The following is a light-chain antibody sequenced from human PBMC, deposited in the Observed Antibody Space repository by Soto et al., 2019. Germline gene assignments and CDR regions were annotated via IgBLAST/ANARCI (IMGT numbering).Light chain of an antibody. Sequence: EIVLTQSPGTLSLSPGERATLSCRASRSFSSSYLGWYQQKPGQAPRLLIYAASSRATGIPDRFSGSGSGTDFTLTISSLESEDSAVYYCQQYGSSPPYTFGQGTKLEIK. CDR3: QQYGSSPPYT. CDR2: AAS. J-gene: IGKJ2*01. CDR1: RSFSSSY. V-gene: IGKV3-20*01.